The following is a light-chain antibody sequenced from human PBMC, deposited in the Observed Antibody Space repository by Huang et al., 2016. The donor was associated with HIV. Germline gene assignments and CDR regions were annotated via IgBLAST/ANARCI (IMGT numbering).Light chain of an antibody. J-gene: IGKJ2*01. CDR1: QNIRKY. Sequence: DIQMTQSPSSLSASVGDTVIIPCRASQNIRKYLNWYQQVPGRAPKLLIYGTFNLQRGVSLMRFSGRASGTDFTLTITSLQPEDAATYFCQQSYGIPRTFGLGT. CDR2: GTF. CDR3: QQSYGIPRT. V-gene: IGKV1-39*01.